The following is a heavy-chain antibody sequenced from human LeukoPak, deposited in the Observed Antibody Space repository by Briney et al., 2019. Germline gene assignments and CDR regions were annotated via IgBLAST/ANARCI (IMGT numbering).Heavy chain of an antibody. CDR2: IYYSGST. V-gene: IGHV4-39*01. J-gene: IGHJ6*03. CDR1: GGSISSSSYY. Sequence: SETLSLTCTVSGGSISSSSYYWGWIRQPPGKGLEWIESIYYSGSTYYNTSLKSRVTISVDTSKNQFSLKLSSVTAADTAVYYCATTPKRFLESPDYYYYYMDVWGKGTTVTVSS. CDR3: ATTPKRFLESPDYYYYYMDV. D-gene: IGHD3-3*01.